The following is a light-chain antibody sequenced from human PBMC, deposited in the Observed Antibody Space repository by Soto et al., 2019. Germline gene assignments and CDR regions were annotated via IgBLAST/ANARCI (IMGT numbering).Light chain of an antibody. CDR1: TGAVTSNHH. CDR3: LLSYNAARV. CDR2: DTS. V-gene: IGLV7-46*01. J-gene: IGLJ2*01. Sequence: QAVVTQEPSLTVSPGGTVTLTCGSRTGAVTSNHHPYWFQQKAGQAPRTLIYDTSNKHSWTPARFSGSLLGDKAALTLSGAQPEDEAQFYCLLSYNAARVFGGGTKLTVL.